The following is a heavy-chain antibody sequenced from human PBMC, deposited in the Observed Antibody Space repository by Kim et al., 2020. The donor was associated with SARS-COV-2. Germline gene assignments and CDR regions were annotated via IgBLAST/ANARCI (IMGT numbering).Heavy chain of an antibody. J-gene: IGHJ6*02. CDR1: GGSFSGYY. D-gene: IGHD1-1*01. V-gene: IGHV4-34*01. CDR3: ARCPGTRGVLSYYYGMDV. CDR2: INHSGST. Sequence: SETLSLTCAVYGGSFSGYYWSWIRQPPGKGLEWIGEINHSGSTNYNPSLKSRVTISVDTSKNQFSLKLSSVTAADTAVYYCARCPGTRGVLSYYYGMDVWGQGTTVTVSS.